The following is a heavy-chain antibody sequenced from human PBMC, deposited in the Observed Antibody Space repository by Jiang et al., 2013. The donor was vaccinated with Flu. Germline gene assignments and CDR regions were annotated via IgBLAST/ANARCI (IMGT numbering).Heavy chain of an antibody. CDR2: IKSKTDGGTT. CDR1: GFTFSNAW. D-gene: IGHD2-21*02. V-gene: IGHV3-15*07. J-gene: IGHJ3*02. CDR3: TTLSKPLPYCGGDCLSDAFDI. Sequence: VQLVESGGGLVKPGGSLRLSCAASGFTFSNAWMNWVRQAPGKGLEWVGRIKSKTDGGTTDYAAPVKGRFTISRDDSKNTLYLQMNSLKTEDTAVYYCTTLSKPLPYCGGDCLSDAFDIWAKGQWSPSLQ.